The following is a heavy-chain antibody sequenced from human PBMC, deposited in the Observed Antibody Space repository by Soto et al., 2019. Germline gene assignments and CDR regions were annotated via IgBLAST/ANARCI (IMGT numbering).Heavy chain of an antibody. J-gene: IGHJ4*02. V-gene: IGHV3-30*18. CDR1: GFSFSSFG. CDR3: AKALGELSPETYDY. CDR2: NSYDGSNK. Sequence: QVQLVESGGGVVQPGRSLRLSCAASGFSFSSFGMHWVRQAPGKGLEWVAFNSYDGSNKYYADSVKGRFTISRDSSEKTLYLQMNSLRPEDTAVYHCAKALGELSPETYDYWGQGTLVTVSS. D-gene: IGHD3-16*02.